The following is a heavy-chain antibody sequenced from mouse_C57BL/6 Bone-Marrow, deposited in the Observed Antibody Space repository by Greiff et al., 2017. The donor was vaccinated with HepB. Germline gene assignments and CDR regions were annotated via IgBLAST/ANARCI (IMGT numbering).Heavy chain of an antibody. CDR3: TTDYGRDYAMDY. V-gene: IGHV14-4*01. D-gene: IGHD1-1*01. CDR2: IDPENGDT. Sequence: VQLQQSGAELVRPGASVKLSCTASGFNIKDDYMHWVKQRPEQGLEWIGWIDPENGDTEYASKFQGKATITAYTSSNTAYLQLSSLTSEDTAVYYCTTDYGRDYAMDYWGQGTSVTVSS. CDR1: GFNIKDDY. J-gene: IGHJ4*01.